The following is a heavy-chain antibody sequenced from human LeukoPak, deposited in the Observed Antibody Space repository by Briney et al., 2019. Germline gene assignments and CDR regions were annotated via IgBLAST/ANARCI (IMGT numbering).Heavy chain of an antibody. CDR3: ARDYYDSSGYYWGDY. CDR2: IYSGGST. D-gene: IGHD3-22*01. CDR1: GFTVSSNY. Sequence: PGGSLRLSCAASGFTVSSNYMSWVRQAPGKGLEWVSVIYSGGSTYYADSVKGRFTISRDNSKNTLYLQMNSLRAEDTAVYYCARDYYDSSGYYWGDYWGQGTLVTVS. J-gene: IGHJ4*02. V-gene: IGHV3-53*01.